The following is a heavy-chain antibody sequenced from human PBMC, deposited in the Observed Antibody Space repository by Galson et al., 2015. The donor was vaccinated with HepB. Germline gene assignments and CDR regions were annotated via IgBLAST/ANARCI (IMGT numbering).Heavy chain of an antibody. V-gene: IGHV3-15*01. CDR3: TTSYVGGYSEDPPSYYFDY. Sequence: SLRLSCAASGFTFSNAWMSWVRQAPGKGLEWVGRIKSKTDGGTTDYAAPVKGRFTISRDDSKNTLYLQMNSLKTEDTAVYYCTTSYVGGYSEDPPSYYFDYWGQGTLVTVSS. CDR1: GFTFSNAW. D-gene: IGHD4-23*01. CDR2: IKSKTDGGTT. J-gene: IGHJ4*02.